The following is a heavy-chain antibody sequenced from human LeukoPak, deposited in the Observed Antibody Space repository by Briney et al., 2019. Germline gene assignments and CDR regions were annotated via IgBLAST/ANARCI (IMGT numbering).Heavy chain of an antibody. V-gene: IGHV4-39*01. D-gene: IGHD5-18*01. Sequence: SETLSLTCTVSGGSISSSSYYWGWIRQPPGKGLEWIGSIYYSGSTYYNPSLKSRVTISVDTSKNQFSLMLSSVTAADTAVYYCARTPGYSYGYLVGSFDYWGQGTLVTVSS. CDR2: IYYSGST. CDR3: ARTPGYSYGYLVGSFDY. J-gene: IGHJ4*02. CDR1: GGSISSSSYY.